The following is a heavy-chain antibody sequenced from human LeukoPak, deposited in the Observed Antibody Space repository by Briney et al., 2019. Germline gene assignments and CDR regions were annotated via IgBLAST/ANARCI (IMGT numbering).Heavy chain of an antibody. J-gene: IGHJ3*02. CDR1: GFIFITYS. CDR2: IYSDGST. Sequence: PGGSLRLSCAASGFIFITYSMNWVRQAPGKGLEWVSEIYSDGSTYYAASVKGRFSISRDNSKNTVYLQMSSLRAEDTAIYYCARELREHGVFDIWGQGTMVTVSS. D-gene: IGHD1-26*01. V-gene: IGHV3-53*01. CDR3: ARELREHGVFDI.